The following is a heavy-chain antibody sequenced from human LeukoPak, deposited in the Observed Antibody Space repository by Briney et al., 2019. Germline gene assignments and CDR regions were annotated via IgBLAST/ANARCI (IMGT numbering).Heavy chain of an antibody. V-gene: IGHV4-39*01. J-gene: IGHJ4*02. CDR2: IYYSGST. CDR3: ASLRGASTGGDY. CDR1: GGSISSSGYF. Sequence: PSGTLSLTCTVSGGSISSSGYFWGWIRQPPGKGLEWIGSIYYSGSTYYNPSLKSRVTISVDTSKNQFSLKLNSVTAADTAVYYCASLRGASTGGDYWGQGTLVTVSS. D-gene: IGHD1-1*01.